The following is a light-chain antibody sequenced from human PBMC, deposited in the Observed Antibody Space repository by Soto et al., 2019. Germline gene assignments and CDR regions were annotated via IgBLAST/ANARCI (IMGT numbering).Light chain of an antibody. V-gene: IGKV1-5*01. CDR3: QQYNSYPWT. CDR2: DAS. Sequence: DIQMTQSPSTLSASVGDRVTITCRPSRGFSGGLAWYQQKPGKAPKLLIYDASSLESGVPSRFSGSGSGTEFTLTISSLQPDDFATYYCQQYNSYPWTFGQGTKVEIK. CDR1: RGFSGG. J-gene: IGKJ1*01.